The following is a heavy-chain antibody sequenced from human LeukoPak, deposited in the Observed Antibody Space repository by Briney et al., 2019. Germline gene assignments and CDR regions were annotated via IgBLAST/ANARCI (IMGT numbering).Heavy chain of an antibody. J-gene: IGHJ4*02. CDR1: GFSLSTYA. CDR3: ARSYYVGHLDY. CDR2: ISDIGHNT. D-gene: IGHD3-10*01. Sequence: GGSPRLSCAASGFSLSTYAMSWVRQAPGKGLEWVSTISDIGHNTYYADSVKGRFTISRDNSKNTLYLQMNSLRAEDTALYFCARSYYVGHLDYWGQGTLVTVSS. V-gene: IGHV3-23*01.